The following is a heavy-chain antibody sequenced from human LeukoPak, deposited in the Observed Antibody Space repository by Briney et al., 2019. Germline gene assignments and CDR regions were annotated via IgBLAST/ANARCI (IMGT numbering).Heavy chain of an antibody. D-gene: IGHD7-27*01. CDR3: ARDLNWETY. V-gene: IGHV3-30*02. Sequence: GGSLRLSCAASGFTFSSYEMNWVRQAPGKGLEWVAFIRFDGSNKYYADSVKGRFTISRDNAKNSLSLQMNSLRADDTAVYYCARDLNWETYWGQGTLVTVSS. CDR2: IRFDGSNK. CDR1: GFTFSSYE. J-gene: IGHJ4*02.